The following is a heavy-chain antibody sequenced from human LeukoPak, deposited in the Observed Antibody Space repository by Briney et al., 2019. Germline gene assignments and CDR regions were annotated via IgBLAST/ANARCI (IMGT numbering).Heavy chain of an antibody. CDR2: ISGSSTTI. CDR3: ARRGSSYFDY. D-gene: IGHD3-16*01. Sequence: GGSLRLSCAASGFTFSSYYMNWVRQAPGKGLEWVSYISGSSTTIYYADSVKGRFTISRDNAKNSLYLQMNSLRDEDTAVYCCARRGSSYFDYWGQGTLVTVSS. V-gene: IGHV3-48*02. J-gene: IGHJ4*02. CDR1: GFTFSSYY.